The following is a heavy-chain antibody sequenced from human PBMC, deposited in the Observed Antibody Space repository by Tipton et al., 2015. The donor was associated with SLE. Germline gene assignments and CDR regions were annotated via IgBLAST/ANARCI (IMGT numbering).Heavy chain of an antibody. CDR1: GGSISSYY. V-gene: IGHV4-59*01. CDR2: IYYSGST. Sequence: TLSLTCTVSGGSISSYYWSWIRQPPGKELEWIGYIYYSGSTNYNPSFKSRVTISVDTSKNQFSLKLSSVTAADTAIYYCAGNSGTDAFDIWGQGTMVTVSS. D-gene: IGHD1-1*01. CDR3: AGNSGTDAFDI. J-gene: IGHJ3*02.